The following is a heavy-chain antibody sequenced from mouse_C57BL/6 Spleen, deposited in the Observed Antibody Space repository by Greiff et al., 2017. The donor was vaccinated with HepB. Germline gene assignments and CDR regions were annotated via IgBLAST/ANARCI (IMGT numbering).Heavy chain of an antibody. Sequence: EVQLQQSGPELVKPGASVKISCKASGYTFTDYYMNWVKQSHGKSLEWIGDINPNNGGTSYNQKFKGKATLTVDKSSSTAYTELRSLTSEDSAVYYCASTKAWAMDYWGQGTSVTVSS. CDR1: GYTFTDYY. V-gene: IGHV1-26*01. J-gene: IGHJ4*01. CDR2: INPNNGGT. CDR3: ASTKAWAMDY. D-gene: IGHD1-3*01.